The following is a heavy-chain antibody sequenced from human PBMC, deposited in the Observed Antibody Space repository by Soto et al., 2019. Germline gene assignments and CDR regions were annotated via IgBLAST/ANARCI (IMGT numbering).Heavy chain of an antibody. CDR3: AKDRGVVRYYFDY. V-gene: IGHV3-23*01. J-gene: IGHJ4*02. D-gene: IGHD2-21*01. Sequence: EVQLLESGGGLVQPGGSLRLSCAASGFTFSSYAMSWVRQAPGKGLEWVSAISGSGGSTYYADSVKGRFTISRGNSKNTLYLQMNSLRAEDTAVYYCAKDRGVVRYYFDYWGQGTLVTVSS. CDR1: GFTFSSYA. CDR2: ISGSGGST.